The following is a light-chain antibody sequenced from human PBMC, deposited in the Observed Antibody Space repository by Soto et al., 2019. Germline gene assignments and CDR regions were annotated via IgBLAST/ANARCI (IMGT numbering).Light chain of an antibody. J-gene: IGKJ1*01. V-gene: IGKV3-15*01. CDR3: HQYNNLWT. CDR1: QDISSN. Sequence: EIVMTQSPTTLSVSPGERGTLSCRASQDISSNLAWYQQKPGQTPRLLIHGASTRATGIPARFSGSGSGTRFTLALARLQSEDFGVYYCHQYNNLWTFGQGTKVDIK. CDR2: GAS.